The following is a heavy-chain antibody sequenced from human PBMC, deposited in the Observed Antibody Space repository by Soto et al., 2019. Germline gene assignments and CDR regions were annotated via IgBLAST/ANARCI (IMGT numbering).Heavy chain of an antibody. CDR2: ISAYNGNT. CDR3: ASIRAAAGHLFPGIDP. J-gene: IGHJ5*02. D-gene: IGHD6-13*01. V-gene: IGHV1-18*04. CDR1: GYTFTSYG. Sequence: ASVKVSCKASGYTFTSYGISWVRQAPGQGLEWMGWISAYNGNTNYAQKLQGRVTMTTDTSTSTAYMELRSLRSDDTAVYYCASIRAAAGHLFPGIDPWGQGTLVTASS.